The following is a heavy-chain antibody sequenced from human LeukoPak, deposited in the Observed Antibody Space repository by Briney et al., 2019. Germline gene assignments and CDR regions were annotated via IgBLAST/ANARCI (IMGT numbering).Heavy chain of an antibody. D-gene: IGHD2-2*02. J-gene: IGHJ4*02. Sequence: GGSLRLSCAASGFTFSDYYMSWIRQAPGKGLEWVSYISSSGSTIYYADSVKGRFTISRDNAKNSLYLQMNSLRAEDTAVYYCARDRAPYCSSTSCYTPDYWGQGTLVTVSS. CDR2: ISSSGSTI. CDR1: GFTFSDYY. V-gene: IGHV3-11*01. CDR3: ARDRAPYCSSTSCYTPDY.